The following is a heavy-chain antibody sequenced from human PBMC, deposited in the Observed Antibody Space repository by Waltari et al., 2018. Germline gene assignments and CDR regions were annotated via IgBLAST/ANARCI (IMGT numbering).Heavy chain of an antibody. CDR3: ARGHPPGGDYVYYYYGLDL. CDR2: IISIFGTA. V-gene: IGHV1-69*12. CDR1: GGTFSTYV. J-gene: IGHJ6*02. Sequence: VQLVQSGAEVKEPGSSVKVSCKASGGTFSTYVIIWVRHAPGQGLEWMGGIISIFGTAKHAQKFQGRVTITADESTRTVYMDLNRLRSEDTAVYYCARGHPPGGDYVYYYYGLDLGGQGTTVTVSS. D-gene: IGHD4-17*01.